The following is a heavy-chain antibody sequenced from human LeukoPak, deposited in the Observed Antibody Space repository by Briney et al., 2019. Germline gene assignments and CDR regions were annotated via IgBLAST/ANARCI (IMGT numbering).Heavy chain of an antibody. Sequence: GGSLRLSCAASGFTFSSYGMHWVRQAPGKGLGWVAVISYDGSNKYYADSVKGRFTISRDNSKNTLYLQMNSLRAEDTAVYYCAKDRVATIIQNWFDPWGQGTLVTVSS. V-gene: IGHV3-30*18. CDR1: GFTFSSYG. CDR2: ISYDGSNK. J-gene: IGHJ5*02. CDR3: AKDRVATIIQNWFDP. D-gene: IGHD5-12*01.